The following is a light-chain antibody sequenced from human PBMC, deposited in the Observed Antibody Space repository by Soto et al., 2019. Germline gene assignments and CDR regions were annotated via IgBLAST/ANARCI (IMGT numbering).Light chain of an antibody. CDR3: QQYNSYSLT. CDR1: QSISSW. Sequence: DIQMTQSPSTLSASVGDRVTITCRASQSISSWLAWYQQKPGKAPKLLIYKASSLESGDPSRFSGGGSGTEFTLTTSSLQPDDFAAYYCQQYNSYSLTFGGGTKVEIK. J-gene: IGKJ4*01. V-gene: IGKV1-5*03. CDR2: KAS.